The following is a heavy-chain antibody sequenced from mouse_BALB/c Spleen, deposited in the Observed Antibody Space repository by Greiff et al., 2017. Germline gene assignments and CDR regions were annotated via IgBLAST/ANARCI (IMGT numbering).Heavy chain of an antibody. V-gene: IGHV3-8*02. D-gene: IGHD2-4*01. J-gene: IGHJ4*01. CDR3: ARGITMEYYAMDD. CDR1: GDSITSGY. CDR2: ISYSGST. Sequence: EVQRVQSGPSLVKPSQTLSLTCSVTGDSITSGYWNWIRKFPGNKLEYMGYISYSGSTYYNPSLKSRISITRDTSKNQFFLQLYSVTTEDTATYYCARGITMEYYAMDDWGQGTSVTVSS.